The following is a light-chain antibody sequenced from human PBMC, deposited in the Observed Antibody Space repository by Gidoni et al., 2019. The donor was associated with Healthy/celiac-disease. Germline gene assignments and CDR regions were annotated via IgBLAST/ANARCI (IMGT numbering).Light chain of an antibody. CDR2: AAS. CDR1: QSISSY. CDR3: QQCYSTLHT. J-gene: IGKJ4*01. V-gene: IGKV1-39*01. Sequence: DIQMTQSPSSLSASVGDRVTITCRASQSISSYLNWYQQKPGKAPKLLIYAASSLQSGVPSRFSGSGSGTDFTLTISSLQPEDFATYYCQQCYSTLHTFGGGTKVEIK.